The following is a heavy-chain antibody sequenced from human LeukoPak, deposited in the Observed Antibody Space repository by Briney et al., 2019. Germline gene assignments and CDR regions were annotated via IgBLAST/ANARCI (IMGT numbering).Heavy chain of an antibody. D-gene: IGHD1-26*01. Sequence: SETLSLTCTVSGGSISSYYWSWIRQPPGKGLEWIGYIYYSGSTNYNPSLKSRVTISVDTSKNQFSLQLNSVTPEDTAVYYCARGYSGTMDVWGKGTTVTVSS. CDR1: GGSISSYY. V-gene: IGHV4-59*12. CDR3: ARGYSGTMDV. J-gene: IGHJ6*03. CDR2: IYYSGST.